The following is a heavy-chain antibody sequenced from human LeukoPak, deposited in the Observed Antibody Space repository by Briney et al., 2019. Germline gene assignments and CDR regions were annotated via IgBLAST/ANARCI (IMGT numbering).Heavy chain of an antibody. V-gene: IGHV4-4*07. CDR2: IYTSGST. J-gene: IGHJ3*01. CDR1: GGSISGYY. D-gene: IGHD5-24*01. Sequence: SETLSLTCTVSGGSISGYYWSWIRQPAGKGLEWIGRIYTSGSTNYNPSLKSRVTMSVDTSKNQFSLNLNSVTAADTAVYYCARDGWLQFGAFDVWGQGTTVTVSS. CDR3: ARDGWLQFGAFDV.